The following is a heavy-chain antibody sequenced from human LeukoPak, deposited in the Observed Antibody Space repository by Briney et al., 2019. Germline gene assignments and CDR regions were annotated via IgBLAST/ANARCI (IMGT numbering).Heavy chain of an antibody. CDR2: ISRSDGTT. D-gene: IGHD1-26*01. Sequence: GGSLRLSCAGSGFTFSSYAMTWVRQAPGTGLEWVSSISRSDGTTYYADSVKGRFTISRDNSKNTLFLQMNSLRAEDTAEYYCAKSLLTTASGTGRAFDIWGQGTMVTVSA. J-gene: IGHJ3*02. CDR1: GFTFSSYA. V-gene: IGHV3-23*01. CDR3: AKSLLTTASGTGRAFDI.